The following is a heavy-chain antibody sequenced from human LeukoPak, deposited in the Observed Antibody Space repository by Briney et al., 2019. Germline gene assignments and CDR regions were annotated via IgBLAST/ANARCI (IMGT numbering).Heavy chain of an antibody. CDR1: GFTVSSNY. J-gene: IGHJ4*02. CDR2: IYSGGST. Sequence: GGSLRLSCAASGFTVSSNYMSWVRQAPGKGLEWVSVIYSGGSTYYVDSVKDRFTISRDNPKNTLYLQMNRLRAEDTAVYYCAKDVGIVGATPLDYWGQGTLVTVSS. CDR3: AKDVGIVGATPLDY. D-gene: IGHD1-26*01. V-gene: IGHV3-53*01.